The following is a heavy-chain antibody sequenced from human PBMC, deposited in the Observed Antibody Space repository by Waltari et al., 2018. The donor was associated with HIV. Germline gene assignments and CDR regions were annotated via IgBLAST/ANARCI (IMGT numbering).Heavy chain of an antibody. V-gene: IGHV1-2*02. J-gene: IGHJ4*02. CDR3: ARELRNIAVAGTCFDY. CDR2: INPNSGGT. D-gene: IGHD6-19*01. CDR1: GYTFTGYY. Sequence: QVQLVQSGAEVKKPGASVTVSCKASGYTFTGYYMHWVRQAPGQGLEWMGWINPNSGGTNYAQKFQGRVTMTRDTSISTAYMELSRLRSDDTAVYYCARELRNIAVAGTCFDYWGQGTLVTVSS.